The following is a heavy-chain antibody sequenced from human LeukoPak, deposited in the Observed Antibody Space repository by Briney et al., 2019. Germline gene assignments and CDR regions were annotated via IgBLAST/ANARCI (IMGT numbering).Heavy chain of an antibody. V-gene: IGHV4-59*01. J-gene: IGHJ6*03. Sequence: SETLSLTCTVSRGPIRSYYWSWIRQPPGKGLEWIGYIYYSGSTNYNPSLKSRVTISVDTSKNQFSLKLSSVTAADTAVYYCARVKSAYYYYYYMDVWGKGTTVTVSS. CDR2: IYYSGST. CDR3: ARVKSAYYYYYYMDV. CDR1: RGPIRSYY.